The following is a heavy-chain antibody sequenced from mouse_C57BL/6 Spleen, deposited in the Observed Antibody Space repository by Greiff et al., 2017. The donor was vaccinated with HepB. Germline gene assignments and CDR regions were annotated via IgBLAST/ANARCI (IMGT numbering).Heavy chain of an antibody. CDR1: GYTFTDYN. CDR3: ARENIAVVDYFDY. Sequence: VQLKESGPELVKPGASVKMSCKASGYTFTDYNMHWVKQSHGKSLEWIGYINPNNGGTSYNQKFKGKATLTVNKSSSTAYMELRSLTSEDSAVYDCARENIAVVDYFDYWGQGTTLTVSS. J-gene: IGHJ2*01. CDR2: INPNNGGT. V-gene: IGHV1-22*01. D-gene: IGHD1-1*01.